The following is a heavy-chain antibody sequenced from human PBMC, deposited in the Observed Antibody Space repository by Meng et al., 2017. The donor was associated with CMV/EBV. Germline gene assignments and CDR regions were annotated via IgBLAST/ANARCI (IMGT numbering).Heavy chain of an antibody. Sequence: GESLKISCAASGFTFSSYWMSWVRQAPGKGLEWVANIKQDGSEKYYVDSAKGRFTISRDNAKNSLYLQMNSLRAEDTAVYYCARDCCSTSCSPAFDYWGQGTLVTVSS. CDR1: GFTFSSYW. CDR2: IKQDGSEK. D-gene: IGHD2-2*01. V-gene: IGHV3-7*01. CDR3: ARDCCSTSCSPAFDY. J-gene: IGHJ4*02.